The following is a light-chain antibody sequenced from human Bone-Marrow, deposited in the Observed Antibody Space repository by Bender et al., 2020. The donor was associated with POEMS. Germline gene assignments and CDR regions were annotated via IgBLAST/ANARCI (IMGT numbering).Light chain of an antibody. Sequence: QSALTQPASVSGSPGQSITISCTGTSSDIGGFSYVSWYQQHPGKAPKVVIYDVSDRPSGVSNRFSGSKSGSTASLTISGLQAEDEASYYCSSYTSSSTWVFGGGTKVTVL. J-gene: IGLJ3*02. CDR1: SSDIGGFSY. CDR2: DVS. V-gene: IGLV2-14*03. CDR3: SSYTSSSTWV.